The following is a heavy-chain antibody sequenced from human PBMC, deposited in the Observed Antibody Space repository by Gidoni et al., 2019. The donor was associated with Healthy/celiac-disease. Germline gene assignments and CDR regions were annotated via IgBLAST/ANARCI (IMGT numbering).Heavy chain of an antibody. V-gene: IGHV1-18*01. J-gene: IGHJ4*02. Sequence: QVQLVQSGAAVKTPGASVKVSCKASGYTFTIYGISWVRQDPGQGLEWMGWISAYKGNTNYAQKLQGRVTMTTDTSKSTAYMELRSLRSDDTAVYYCARVVGYYESSGYYLVYYFDYWGQGTLVTVSS. CDR2: ISAYKGNT. D-gene: IGHD3-22*01. CDR3: ARVVGYYESSGYYLVYYFDY. CDR1: GYTFTIYG.